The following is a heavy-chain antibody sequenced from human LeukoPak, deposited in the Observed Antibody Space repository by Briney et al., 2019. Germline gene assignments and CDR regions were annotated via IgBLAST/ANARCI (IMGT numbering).Heavy chain of an antibody. D-gene: IGHD6-19*01. Sequence: GGSLRLSCSASGFTFSSYAMHWVRQAPGKGLEYVSAISSNGGSTYYADSVKGRFTIYRDNSKNTLYLQMSSLRAEDTAVYYCVKDPAVAGTRYFDYWGQGTLVTVSS. CDR3: VKDPAVAGTRYFDY. CDR1: GFTFSSYA. CDR2: ISSNGGST. J-gene: IGHJ4*02. V-gene: IGHV3-64D*09.